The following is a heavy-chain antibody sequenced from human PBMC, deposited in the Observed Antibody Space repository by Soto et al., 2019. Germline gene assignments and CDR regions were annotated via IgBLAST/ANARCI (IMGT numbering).Heavy chain of an antibody. Sequence: QVQLVQSGAEVKKPGASVKVSCKASGYIFSNYGISWVRQAPGQGLEWMGWISTNNGNTNTAQKFQARITMTTDTSATTAYMELRSLTSDATAVYYCTRDLGNGGGSDNWFDPWGQGTLVTVSS. V-gene: IGHV1-18*01. CDR2: ISTNNGNT. J-gene: IGHJ5*02. D-gene: IGHD2-8*01. CDR3: TRDLGNGGGSDNWFDP. CDR1: GYIFSNYG.